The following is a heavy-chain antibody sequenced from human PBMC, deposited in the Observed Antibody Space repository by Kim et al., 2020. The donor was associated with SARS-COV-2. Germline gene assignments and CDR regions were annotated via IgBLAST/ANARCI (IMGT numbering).Heavy chain of an antibody. J-gene: IGHJ4*02. CDR3: AKDRVGYY. V-gene: IGHV3-23*01. D-gene: IGHD1-26*01. CDR2: GGSA. Sequence: GGSAYCADSVKGRLAISRDNPRNTLDLQMNGQGAEDTAVYYCAKDRVGYYWGQGTLVTVSS.